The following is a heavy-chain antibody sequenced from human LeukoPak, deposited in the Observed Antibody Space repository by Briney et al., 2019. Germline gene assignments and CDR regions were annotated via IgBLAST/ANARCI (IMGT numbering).Heavy chain of an antibody. CDR1: GFTFDDYV. V-gene: IGHV3-20*04. CDR3: ASHRGYSYGYYFDN. J-gene: IGHJ4*02. Sequence: GGSLRLSCAASGFTFDDYVMHWVRLAPGKGLEWVSGIDGNGGHTGYADSVRGRFTISRDNSKNTLYLQMNSLRAEDTAVYYCASHRGYSYGYYFDNWGQGTLVTVSS. CDR2: IDGNGGHT. D-gene: IGHD5-18*01.